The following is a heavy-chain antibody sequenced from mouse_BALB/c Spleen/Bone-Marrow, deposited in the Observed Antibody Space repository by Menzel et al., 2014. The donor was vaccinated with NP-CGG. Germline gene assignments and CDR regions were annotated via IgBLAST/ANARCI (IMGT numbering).Heavy chain of an antibody. Sequence: EVQLQQSGAELVKPGASVKLSCTASGFHIKDTYMHWVKQRPEQGLEWIGRIDPANGNTKYDPKFQGKATITADTSSNTAYLQLSSLTSEDTAVYYCARYRLATYFDYWGQGPTLTVSS. CDR3: ARYRLATYFDY. CDR2: IDPANGNT. CDR1: GFHIKDTY. J-gene: IGHJ2*01. D-gene: IGHD1-2*01. V-gene: IGHV14-3*02.